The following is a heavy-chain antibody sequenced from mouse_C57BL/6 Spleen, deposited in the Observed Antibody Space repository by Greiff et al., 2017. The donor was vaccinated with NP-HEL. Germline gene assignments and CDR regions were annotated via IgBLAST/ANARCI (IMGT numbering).Heavy chain of an antibody. D-gene: IGHD1-1*01. CDR2: FYPGSGSI. J-gene: IGHJ1*03. V-gene: IGHV1-62-2*01. Sequence: VKLQESGAELVKPGASVKLSCKASGYTFTEYTIHWVKQRSGQGLEWIGWFYPGSGSIKYNEKFKDKATLTADTSSSTVYMELSRLTSEDSAVYFCARHERDYYGSSLWYFDVWGTGTTVTVSS. CDR1: GYTFTEYT. CDR3: ARHERDYYGSSLWYFDV.